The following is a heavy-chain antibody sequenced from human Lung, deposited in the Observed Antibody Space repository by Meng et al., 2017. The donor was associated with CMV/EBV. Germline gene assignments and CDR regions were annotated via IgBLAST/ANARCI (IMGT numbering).Heavy chain of an antibody. CDR2: ISYDGSNK. J-gene: IGHJ4*02. Sequence: FISYAMHWVRQAPGKGLEWVAVISYDGSNKYYADSVKGRFTISRDNSKNTLYLQMNSLRAEDTAVYYCARDRRGGPIFGVVTNYFDYWGQGTLVTVSS. D-gene: IGHD3-3*01. CDR3: ARDRRGGPIFGVVTNYFDY. CDR1: FISYA. V-gene: IGHV3-30*04.